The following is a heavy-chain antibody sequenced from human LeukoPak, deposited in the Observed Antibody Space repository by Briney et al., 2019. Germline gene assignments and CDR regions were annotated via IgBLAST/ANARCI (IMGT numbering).Heavy chain of an antibody. D-gene: IGHD3-22*01. CDR3: ARGTTYYYDSSGYLDY. Sequence: SETLSLTCAVYGGSFSGYYWSWIRQPPGMGLEWIGEINHSGSTNYNPSLKSRVTISVDTSKNQFSLKLSSVTAADTAVYYCARGTTYYYDSSGYLDYWGQGTLVTVSS. V-gene: IGHV4-34*01. J-gene: IGHJ4*02. CDR2: INHSGST. CDR1: GGSFSGYY.